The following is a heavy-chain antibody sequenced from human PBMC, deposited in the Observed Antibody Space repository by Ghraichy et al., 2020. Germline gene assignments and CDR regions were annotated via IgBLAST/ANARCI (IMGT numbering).Heavy chain of an antibody. CDR1: GFTFSDYY. D-gene: IGHD6-13*01. V-gene: IGHV3-11*01. Sequence: GESLNISCAASGFTFSDYYMSWFRQTPGKGQEWVSYMSSSGGTEIHADSVKGRFTISRDNAKNSLYLQLNSLRAEDTAVYYCARVGNIAAAGTPDYWGQGTLVTVSS. J-gene: IGHJ4*02. CDR3: ARVGNIAAAGTPDY. CDR2: MSSSGGTE.